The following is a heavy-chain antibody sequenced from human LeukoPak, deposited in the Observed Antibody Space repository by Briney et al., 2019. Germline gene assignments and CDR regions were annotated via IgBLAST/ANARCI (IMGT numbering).Heavy chain of an antibody. Sequence: ASVKVSCKASGYTFTGYYMHWVRQAPGQGLEWMGWINPSGGSTSYAQNFQGRVTMTRDMSTSTVYMELSSLRADDTAVYYCARGGVGATTYVWFDPWGQGNLVTVSS. CDR1: GYTFTGYY. J-gene: IGHJ5*02. CDR2: INPSGGST. V-gene: IGHV1-46*01. CDR3: ARGGVGATTYVWFDP. D-gene: IGHD1-26*01.